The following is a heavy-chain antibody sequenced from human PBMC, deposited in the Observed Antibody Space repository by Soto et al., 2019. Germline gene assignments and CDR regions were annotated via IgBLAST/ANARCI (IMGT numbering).Heavy chain of an antibody. CDR2: IYYSGST. Sequence: SETLSLTCTVSGGSISSYYWSWIRQPPGKGLEWIGYIYYSGSTNYNPSLKSRVTISVDTSKNQFSLKLSSVTAADTAVYYCARLDSSGYYYEYYYGMDVWGQGTTVTVSS. D-gene: IGHD3-22*01. CDR3: ARLDSSGYYYEYYYGMDV. V-gene: IGHV4-59*08. CDR1: GGSISSYY. J-gene: IGHJ6*02.